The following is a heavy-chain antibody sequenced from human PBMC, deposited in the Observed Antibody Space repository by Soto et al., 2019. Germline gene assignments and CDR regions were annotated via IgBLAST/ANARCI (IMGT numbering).Heavy chain of an antibody. CDR3: AKSNTGYYYPTFDS. CDR2: ISQDGNNK. D-gene: IGHD3-22*01. J-gene: IGHJ4*02. Sequence: QVQLVESGGGVVQPGRSLRLSCAASGFTFSNHGMHWVRQAPGKGLEWVAVISQDGNNKNYADSVKGRFTIARDNSKNTLNLKMTSLRTEDTSVYYCAKSNTGYYYPTFDSWGQGTLVTVSS. V-gene: IGHV3-30*18. CDR1: GFTFSNHG.